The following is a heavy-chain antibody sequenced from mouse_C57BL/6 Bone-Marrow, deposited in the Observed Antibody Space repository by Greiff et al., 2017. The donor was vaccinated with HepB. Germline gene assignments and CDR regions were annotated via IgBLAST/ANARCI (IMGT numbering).Heavy chain of an antibody. CDR3: ARRGGPPREDY. J-gene: IGHJ4*01. V-gene: IGHV1-64*01. CDR1: GYTFTSYW. Sequence: QVQLQQPGAELVKPGASVKLSCKASGYTFTSYWMHWVKQRPGQGLEWIGMIHPNSGSTNYNKKFKGKATLTVDKSSSTAYMQRSSLTSEDSAVYYCARRGGPPREDYWGQGTTVTVSS. CDR2: IHPNSGST.